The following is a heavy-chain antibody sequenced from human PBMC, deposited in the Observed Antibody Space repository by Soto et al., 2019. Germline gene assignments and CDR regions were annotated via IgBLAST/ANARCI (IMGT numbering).Heavy chain of an antibody. J-gene: IGHJ3*01. Sequence: TLSLTCTVSGGSISSGGYYWSWIRQHPGKGLEWIGYIYYSGSTYYNPSLKSRVTISVDTSKNQFSLKLSSVTAADTAVYYCARSPITMVLGVIGVNAFYTWGLEKMLT. CDR1: GGSISSGGYY. CDR3: ARSPITMVLGVIGVNAFYT. V-gene: IGHV4-31*03. CDR2: IYYSGST. D-gene: IGHD3-10*01.